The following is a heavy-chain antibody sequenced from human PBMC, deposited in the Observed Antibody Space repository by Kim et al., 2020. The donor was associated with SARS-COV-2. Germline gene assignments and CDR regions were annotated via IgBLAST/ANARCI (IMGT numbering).Heavy chain of an antibody. D-gene: IGHD2-15*01. CDR3: ARAYPTDMTWGY. Sequence: SETLSLTCTVSGGSISSSSYYWGWIRQPPGKGLEWIGSIYYSGSTYYNPSLKSRVTISVDTSKNQFSLKLSSVTAADTAVYYCARAYPTDMTWGYWGQGTLVTVSS. V-gene: IGHV4-39*07. CDR1: GGSISSSSYY. CDR2: IYYSGST. J-gene: IGHJ4*02.